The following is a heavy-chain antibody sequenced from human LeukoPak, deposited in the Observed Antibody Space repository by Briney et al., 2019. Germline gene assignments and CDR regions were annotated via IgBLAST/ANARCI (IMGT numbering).Heavy chain of an antibody. CDR1: GFTFSSYG. CDR3: ARDSDSSGWLDYYMDV. D-gene: IGHD6-19*01. Sequence: PGGSLRLSCAASGFTFSSYGMHWVRQAPGKGLEWAAFIRYDGSNKYYADSVKGRFTISRDNAENSLFLQMNSLRAEDTAVYYCARDSDSSGWLDYYMDVWGKGTTVTISS. J-gene: IGHJ6*03. V-gene: IGHV3-30*02. CDR2: IRYDGSNK.